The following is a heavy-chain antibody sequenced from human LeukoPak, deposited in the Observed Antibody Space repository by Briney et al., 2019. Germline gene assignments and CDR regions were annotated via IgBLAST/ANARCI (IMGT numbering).Heavy chain of an antibody. V-gene: IGHV1-18*01. J-gene: IGHJ4*02. D-gene: IGHD6-6*01. CDR2: ISAYNGNT. CDR1: GYTFISYG. CDR3: ARRIAALGLNYFDY. Sequence: ASVKVSCKASGYTFISYGISWVRQAPGQGLEWMGWISAYNGNTNYAQKLQGRVTMTTDTSTSTAYMELRSLRSDDTAVYYCARRIAALGLNYFDYWGQGTLVTVSS.